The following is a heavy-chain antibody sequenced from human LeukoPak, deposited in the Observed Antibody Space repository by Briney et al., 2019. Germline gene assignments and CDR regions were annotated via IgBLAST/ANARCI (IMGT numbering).Heavy chain of an antibody. D-gene: IGHD5-12*01. CDR3: ARWGNSGYASGYFDY. Sequence: PSETLSLTCSVSGDSISSGGNYWSWLRQHPGTGLEWIGYIYYSGSTYYNPSLKSRLTTSVDTSKNHFSLKLSSVTAADTAMYYCARWGNSGYASGYFDYWGQGTLVTVSS. J-gene: IGHJ4*02. CDR1: GDSISSGGNY. CDR2: IYYSGST. V-gene: IGHV4-31*03.